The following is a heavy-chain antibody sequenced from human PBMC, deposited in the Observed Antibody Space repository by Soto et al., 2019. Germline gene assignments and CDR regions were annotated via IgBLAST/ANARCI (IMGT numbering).Heavy chain of an antibody. V-gene: IGHV4-31*03. CDR1: GCSISSGGYY. D-gene: IGHD3-16*02. CDR3: ASAHRAARFDA. Sequence: SETLSVTCPVSGCSISSGGYYWSWIRQHPGKGLEWIGYIYYSGSTYYNPSLKSRVTISVDTSKNQFSLKLSSVTAADTAVYYCASAHRAARFDAWGQGTLVTVSS. CDR2: IYYSGST. J-gene: IGHJ5*02.